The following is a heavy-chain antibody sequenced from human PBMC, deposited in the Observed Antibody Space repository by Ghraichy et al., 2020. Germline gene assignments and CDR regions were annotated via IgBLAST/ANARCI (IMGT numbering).Heavy chain of an antibody. CDR3: AKGRYYYGSGSYSSPLSDY. D-gene: IGHD3-10*01. V-gene: IGHV3-23*01. CDR2: ISGSGGST. CDR1: GFTFSSYA. Sequence: ETLSLTCAASGFTFSSYAMSWVRQAPGKGLEWVSAISGSGGSTYYADSVKGRFTISRDNSKNTLYLQMNGLRAEDTAVYYCAKGRYYYGSGSYSSPLSDYWGQGTLVTVSS. J-gene: IGHJ4*02.